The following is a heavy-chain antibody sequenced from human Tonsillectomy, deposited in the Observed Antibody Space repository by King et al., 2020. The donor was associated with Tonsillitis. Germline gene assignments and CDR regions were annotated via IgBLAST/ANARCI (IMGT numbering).Heavy chain of an antibody. CDR1: GFTFSSYS. V-gene: IGHV3-48*01. CDR2: ISSSSSTI. Sequence: VQLVESGGGLVRPGGSLRLSCAASGFTFSSYSMNWFRQAPGKGLELVSYISSSSSTIYYADSVKGRFTISRDNAKNSLYLQMNSLRAEDTAVYYCARDGGSGANCGCDCYSDFDYWGPGTLVTVSS. J-gene: IGHJ4*02. CDR3: ARDGGSGANCGCDCYSDFDY. D-gene: IGHD2-21*02.